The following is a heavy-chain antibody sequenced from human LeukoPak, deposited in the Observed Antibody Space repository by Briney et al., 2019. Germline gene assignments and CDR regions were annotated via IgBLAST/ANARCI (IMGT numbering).Heavy chain of an antibody. Sequence: GGSLRLSCAASGFSFSDSYMTWIRQAPGKGLEWISHISSSSSVIYYRDSVKGRFTISRDNSKYTLFLQMNSLGAEDTAIYYCARHLTIAAAVPFGYWGQGTLVTVSS. J-gene: IGHJ4*02. CDR3: ARHLTIAAAVPFGY. D-gene: IGHD6-13*01. CDR2: ISSSSSVI. CDR1: GFSFSDSY. V-gene: IGHV3-11*01.